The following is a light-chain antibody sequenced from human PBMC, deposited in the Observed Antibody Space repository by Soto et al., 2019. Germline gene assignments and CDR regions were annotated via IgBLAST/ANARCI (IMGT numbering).Light chain of an antibody. CDR2: AAS. Sequence: DIQMTQSPSSLSASIGDRVTISCRASQGISNDLAWYQQKPGKVPYLLIYAASTSHSGVPSRFSGSGSGTDFTLTISSLQPEDVATYYCQSSNSAPRTFGQGNKVDIK. CDR3: QSSNSAPRT. CDR1: QGISND. V-gene: IGKV1-27*01. J-gene: IGKJ1*01.